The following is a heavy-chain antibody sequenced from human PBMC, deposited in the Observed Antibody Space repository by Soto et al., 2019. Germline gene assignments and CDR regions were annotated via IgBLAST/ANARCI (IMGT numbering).Heavy chain of an antibody. D-gene: IGHD4-17*01. CDR2: IYYSGST. CDR3: ARYSLYGDHETFALGWFDP. Sequence: PSETLSLTCTVSGGSISSYYWSWIRQPPGKGLEWIGYIYYSGSTNYNPSLKSRVTISVDTSKNQFSLKLSSVTAADTAVYYCARYSLYGDHETFALGWFDPWGQGTLVTVSS. J-gene: IGHJ5*02. CDR1: GGSISSYY. V-gene: IGHV4-59*01.